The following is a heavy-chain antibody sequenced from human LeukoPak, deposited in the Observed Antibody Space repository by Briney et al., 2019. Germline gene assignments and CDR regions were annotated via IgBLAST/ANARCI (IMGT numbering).Heavy chain of an antibody. CDR1: GYTFTAYY. Sequence: ASMKVYCKASGYTFTAYYIHWVRQAPGQGLEWMGWINPASGGTSYAQKFQGRVTMTSDTSISTAYMELSRLRSDDTAVYFCARAGGGYSSGWGAFDIWGQGTMVTVSS. CDR3: ARAGGGYSSGWGAFDI. J-gene: IGHJ3*02. V-gene: IGHV1-2*02. D-gene: IGHD5-18*01. CDR2: INPASGGT.